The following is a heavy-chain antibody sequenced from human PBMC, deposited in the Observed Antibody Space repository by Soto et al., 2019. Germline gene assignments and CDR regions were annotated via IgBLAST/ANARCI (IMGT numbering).Heavy chain of an antibody. D-gene: IGHD3-3*01. CDR2: IIPILGIA. V-gene: IGHV1-69*08. CDR1: GGTFSSYT. Sequence: QVQLVQSGAELKKPGSSVKVSCKASGGTFSSYTISWVRQAPGQGLEWMGRIIPILGIANYAQKFQGRVTRTADKSTSTAYMELSSLRSEDTAVYYCARDGFWSGYTFDYWGQGTLVTVSS. CDR3: ARDGFWSGYTFDY. J-gene: IGHJ4*02.